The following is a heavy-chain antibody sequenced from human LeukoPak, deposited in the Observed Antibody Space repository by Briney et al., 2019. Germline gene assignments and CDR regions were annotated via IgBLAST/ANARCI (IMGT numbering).Heavy chain of an antibody. CDR3: ASGWFGELLYYF. D-gene: IGHD3-10*01. J-gene: IGHJ4*02. Sequence: SETLSLTCAVYGGSFSGYYWSWIRQPPGKGLEWIGYIYYSGSTNYNPSLKSRVTISVDTSKNQFSLKLSSVTAADTAVYYCASGWFGELLYYFWGQGTLVTVSS. V-gene: IGHV4-59*01. CDR1: GGSFSGYY. CDR2: IYYSGST.